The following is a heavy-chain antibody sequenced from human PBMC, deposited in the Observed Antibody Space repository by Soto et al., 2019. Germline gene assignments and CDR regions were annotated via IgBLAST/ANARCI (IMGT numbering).Heavy chain of an antibody. Sequence: GGSLRLSVAPLGFTFSSYSMNWVRQAPGKGLEWVSYISSSSSTIYYADSVKGRFTISRDNAKNSLYLQMNSLRAEDTAVYYCARDGGDSSSWYFAFDIWGQGTMVTVSS. J-gene: IGHJ3*02. CDR3: ARDGGDSSSWYFAFDI. V-gene: IGHV3-48*01. CDR2: ISSSSSTI. CDR1: GFTFSSYS. D-gene: IGHD6-13*01.